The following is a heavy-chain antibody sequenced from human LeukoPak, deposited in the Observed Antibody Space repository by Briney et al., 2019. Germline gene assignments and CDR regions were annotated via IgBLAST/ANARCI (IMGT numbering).Heavy chain of an antibody. CDR3: ARGGTMDAALDY. CDR2: IYYSGST. CDR1: GGSISSGGYY. D-gene: IGHD4/OR15-4a*01. V-gene: IGHV4-31*03. J-gene: IGHJ4*02. Sequence: SETLSLTCTVSGGSISSGGYYWSWIRQHPGKGLEWIGYIYYSGSTYHNPSLKSRVTISVDTSKNQFSLKLSSVTAADTAVYYCARGGTMDAALDYWGQGTLVTVSS.